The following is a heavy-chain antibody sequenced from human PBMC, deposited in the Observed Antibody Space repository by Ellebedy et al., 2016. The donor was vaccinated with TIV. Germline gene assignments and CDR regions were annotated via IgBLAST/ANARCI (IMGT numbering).Heavy chain of an antibody. D-gene: IGHD3-22*01. J-gene: IGHJ4*02. CDR3: AKGRGGGSDTSAPRYYFDY. V-gene: IGHV3-23*01. Sequence: GESLKISCAASGFTFSSYAMSWVRQAPGKGLKWVSTISNTGSRTYYADSVKGRFTISRDNSKKTLYLQMNSLRAEDTAVYYCAKGRGGGSDTSAPRYYFDYWGLGTLVTVSS. CDR2: ISNTGSRT. CDR1: GFTFSSYA.